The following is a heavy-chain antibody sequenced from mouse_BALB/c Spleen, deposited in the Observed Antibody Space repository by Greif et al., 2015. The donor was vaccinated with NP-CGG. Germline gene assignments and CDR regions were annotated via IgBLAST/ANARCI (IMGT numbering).Heavy chain of an antibody. V-gene: IGHV1S81*02. Sequence: QVQLQQSGAELVKPGASVKLSCKASGYTFTSYWMHWVEQRPGQGLEWIGEINPSNGRTNYNEKFKSKATLTVDKSSSTAYMQLSSLTSEDSAVYYCARGSWFDYWGQGTTLTVPS. J-gene: IGHJ2*01. CDR3: ARGSWFDY. CDR2: INPSNGRT. CDR1: GYTFTSYW.